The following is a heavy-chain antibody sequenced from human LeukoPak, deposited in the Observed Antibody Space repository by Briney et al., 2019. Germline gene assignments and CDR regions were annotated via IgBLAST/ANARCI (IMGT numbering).Heavy chain of an antibody. CDR1: GFTFSSYS. CDR2: ISSSSSYI. J-gene: IGHJ6*02. Sequence: GGSLRLSCAASGFTFSSYSMNWVRQAPGKGLEWVSSISSSSSYIYYADSVKGRFTISRDNAKNSLYLQMNSLRAEDTAVYYCARDLPRDYYCGMDVWGQGTTVTVSS. V-gene: IGHV3-21*01. CDR3: ARDLPRDYYCGMDV.